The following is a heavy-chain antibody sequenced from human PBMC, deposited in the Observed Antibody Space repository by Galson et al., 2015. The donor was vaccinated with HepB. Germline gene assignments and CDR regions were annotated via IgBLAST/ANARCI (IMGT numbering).Heavy chain of an antibody. D-gene: IGHD2-2*01. J-gene: IGHJ4*02. CDR1: GGSISSSHW. V-gene: IGHV4-4*02. CDR2: ISHSGST. CDR3: ARESVVPTAISFDY. Sequence: SETLSLTCAVSGGSISSSHWWSWVRQPPGKGLEWIGEISHSGSTNYNPSLKSRVTISVDKSKNRFSLKLSSVTAADTAVYYCARESVVPTAISFDYWGQGTLVTVSS.